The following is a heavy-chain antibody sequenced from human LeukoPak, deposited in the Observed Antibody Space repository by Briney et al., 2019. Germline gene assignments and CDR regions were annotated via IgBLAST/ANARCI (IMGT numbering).Heavy chain of an antibody. V-gene: IGHV1-18*01. J-gene: IGHJ4*02. CDR3: AREGIRIAAAGTIDY. D-gene: IGHD6-13*01. Sequence: ASVKVSCKASGYTFSNYAINWVRQAPGQGLEWMGWISTYNGNTNYAQKLQDRVTMTTDTSTSTAYMELRSLRSDDTAMYYCAREGIRIAAAGTIDYWGQGTQVTVSS. CDR1: GYTFSNYA. CDR2: ISTYNGNT.